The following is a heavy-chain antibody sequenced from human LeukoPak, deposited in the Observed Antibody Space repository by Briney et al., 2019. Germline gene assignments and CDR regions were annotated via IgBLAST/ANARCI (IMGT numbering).Heavy chain of an antibody. CDR2: ISYDGSNK. D-gene: IGHD3-22*01. V-gene: IGHV3-30*04. CDR1: GFTFSSYA. J-gene: IGHJ5*02. CDR3: ARDLHQYYYDSSGYYPPGGFDP. Sequence: PGGSLRLSCAASGFTFSSYAMHWVRQAPGKGLEWVAVISYDGSNKYYADSVKGRFTISRDNSKNTLYLQMNSLRAEDTAVYYCARDLHQYYYDSSGYYPPGGFDPWGQGTLVTVSS.